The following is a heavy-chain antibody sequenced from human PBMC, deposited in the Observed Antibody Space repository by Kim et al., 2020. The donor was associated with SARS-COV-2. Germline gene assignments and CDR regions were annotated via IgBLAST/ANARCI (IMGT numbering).Heavy chain of an antibody. CDR1: GFTFSSYG. D-gene: IGHD3-10*01. Sequence: GGSLRLSCAASGFTFSSYGMSWVRQAPGKGLEWVSTIIGSAPSTYYADSVEGRFTISRDNSKNTINLQMNSLRAEDTAVYYCARGGTSFDNWGQGTPVTV. J-gene: IGHJ4*02. V-gene: IGHV3-23*01. CDR2: IIGSAPST. CDR3: ARGGTSFDN.